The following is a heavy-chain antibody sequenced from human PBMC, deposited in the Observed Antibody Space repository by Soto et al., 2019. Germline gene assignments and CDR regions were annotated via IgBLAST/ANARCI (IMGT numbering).Heavy chain of an antibody. CDR3: ARARELQYYYYGMDV. V-gene: IGHV1-2*04. Sequence: ASVKVSCKASGYTFTGYYMHWVRQAPGQGLEWMGWINPNSGGTNYAQKFQGWVTMTRDTSISTAYMELSRLGSDDTAVYYCARARELQYYYYGMDVWGQGTTVTVSS. D-gene: IGHD1-26*01. J-gene: IGHJ6*02. CDR1: GYTFTGYY. CDR2: INPNSGGT.